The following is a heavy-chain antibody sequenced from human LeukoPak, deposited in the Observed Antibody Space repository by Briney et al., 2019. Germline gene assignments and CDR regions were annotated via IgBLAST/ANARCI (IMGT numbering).Heavy chain of an antibody. J-gene: IGHJ6*03. CDR3: ARAFDTSWDYYYMDV. Sequence: GGSLRLSCAASGFTFSSYAMSWVRQAPGKGLEWVSAISGSGGSTYYADSVKGRFTISRDNSKNTLYLQMNSLRAEDTAVYYCARAFDTSWDYYYMDVWGKGTTVTVSS. CDR1: GFTFSSYA. CDR2: ISGSGGST. D-gene: IGHD2-2*01. V-gene: IGHV3-23*01.